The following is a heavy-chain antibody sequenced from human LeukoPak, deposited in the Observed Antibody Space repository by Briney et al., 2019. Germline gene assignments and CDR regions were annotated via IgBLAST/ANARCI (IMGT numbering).Heavy chain of an antibody. CDR1: GFTFSSYS. CDR3: ARAESLRFLEWSPASDFDY. D-gene: IGHD3-3*01. CDR2: ISSSSSTI. J-gene: IGHJ4*02. V-gene: IGHV3-48*01. Sequence: PGGSLRLSCAASGFTFSSYSMNWVRQAPGKGLEWVSYISSSSSTIYYADSVKGRFTISRDNAKNSLYLQMNSLRAEDTAVYYCARAESLRFLEWSPASDFDYWGQGTLVTVSS.